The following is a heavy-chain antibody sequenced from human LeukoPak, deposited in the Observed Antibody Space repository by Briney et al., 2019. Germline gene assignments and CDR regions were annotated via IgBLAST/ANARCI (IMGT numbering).Heavy chain of an antibody. CDR3: ARLGGT. J-gene: IGHJ5*02. D-gene: IGHD2-15*01. V-gene: IGHV4-30-4*08. CDR1: GGSISSGDYY. Sequence: SETLSLTCTVSGGSISSGDYYWSWIRQPRGAGLEGIVYIYSSGSTYYNPSLKSRITISVKKTKNKFSLKLNSVTAADTAVYYCARLGGTWGQGTLVTVSS. CDR2: IYSSGST.